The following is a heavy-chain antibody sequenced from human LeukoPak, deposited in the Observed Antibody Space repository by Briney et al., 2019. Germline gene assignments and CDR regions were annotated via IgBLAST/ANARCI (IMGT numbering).Heavy chain of an antibody. CDR1: GGSLSSYY. CDR2: IYYSGST. CDR3: ARAQLRTGAFDI. V-gene: IGHV4-59*01. D-gene: IGHD5-24*01. J-gene: IGHJ3*02. Sequence: SETLSLTCTVSGGSLSSYYWSWLRQPPGKGLEWIGYIYYSGSTNYNPSLKSRVTISVDTSKNQFSLKLSSVTAADTAVYYCARAQLRTGAFDIWGQGTMVTVSS.